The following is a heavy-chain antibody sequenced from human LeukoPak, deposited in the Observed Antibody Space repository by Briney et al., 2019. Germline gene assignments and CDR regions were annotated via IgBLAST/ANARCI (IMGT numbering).Heavy chain of an antibody. V-gene: IGHV1-58*02. D-gene: IGHD3-3*01. CDR3: AADFWSGYSTSYYYYGMDV. Sequence: SVTVSCKASGFTFTSSAMQWVRQARGQRLEWIGWIVVGSGNTNYAQKFQERVTITRDMSTSTAYMELSSLRSEDTAVYYCAADFWSGYSTSYYYYGMDVWGQGTTVTVSS. J-gene: IGHJ6*02. CDR2: IVVGSGNT. CDR1: GFTFTSSA.